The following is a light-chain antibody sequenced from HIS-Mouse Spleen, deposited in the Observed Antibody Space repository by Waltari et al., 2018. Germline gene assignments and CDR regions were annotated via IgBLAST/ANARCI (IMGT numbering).Light chain of an antibody. CDR3: QVWDSSSDHPYV. CDR2: DDS. J-gene: IGLJ1*01. CDR1: NIGSKS. V-gene: IGLV3-21*03. Sequence: SYVLTQPPSVSVAPGKTARITCGGNNIGSKSVDWYQQKPGQAPVLVVHDDSDRPSGIPERLSGSNSGNTATLTISRVEAGDEADYYCQVWDSSSDHPYVFGTGTKVTVL.